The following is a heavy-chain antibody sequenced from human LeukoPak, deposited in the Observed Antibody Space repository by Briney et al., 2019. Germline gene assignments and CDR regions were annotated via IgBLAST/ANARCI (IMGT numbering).Heavy chain of an antibody. CDR3: ARVPDFIARPCDS. Sequence: PSETLSLTCAVYGGSFSGNYWTLIRQTPGKGLEWIGESSHTGDITGYNPPLKGRATISVDSSKNQFSLKLTSVTAADTGVYYCARVPDFIARPCDSWGPGTLVTVSS. CDR2: SSHTGDIT. CDR1: GGSFSGNY. D-gene: IGHD2-21*01. J-gene: IGHJ4*02. V-gene: IGHV4-34*01.